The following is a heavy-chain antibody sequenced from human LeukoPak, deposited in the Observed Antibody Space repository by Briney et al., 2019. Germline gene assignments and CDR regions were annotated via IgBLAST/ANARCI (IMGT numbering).Heavy chain of an antibody. J-gene: IGHJ6*02. V-gene: IGHV5-10-1*01. CDR3: ARQNV. Sequence: GESLKISCKASGYSFTSFWINWVRQMPGEGLEWMGRINPSDSYTTYNPSFQGHVTISADKSISTAYLQWSSLKASDTAMYYCARQNVWGQGTTVTVSS. CDR1: GYSFTSFW. CDR2: INPSDSYT.